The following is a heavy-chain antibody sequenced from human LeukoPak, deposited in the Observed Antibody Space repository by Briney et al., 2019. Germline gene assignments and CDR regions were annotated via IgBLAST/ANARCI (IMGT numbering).Heavy chain of an antibody. D-gene: IGHD2-15*01. Sequence: SSVNVSCKVSGYTLTESSMHWVRQAPAKGREWMGGFDPEDGEAIYAQKLPRRVTMTEDTSTDTAYMELSSLRSADTAVYYCATSNVVVAATDYYYYMDVWGKGTTVTVSS. CDR2: FDPEDGEA. J-gene: IGHJ6*03. CDR1: GYTLTESS. CDR3: ATSNVVVAATDYYYYMDV. V-gene: IGHV1-24*01.